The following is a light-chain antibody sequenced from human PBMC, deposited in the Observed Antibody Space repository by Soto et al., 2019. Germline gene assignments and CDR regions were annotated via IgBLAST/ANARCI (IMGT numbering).Light chain of an antibody. CDR2: NAS. Sequence: DIQMTQSPSTLPASSGDRVTLPCRASQTISSWLSWYQQKPGKAPKLLIYNASTLKSGVPSRFSGSGSGTEFTLTISSLQPDDFATYYCQQNNNYSVAFGQGTKVDI. CDR3: QQNNNYSVA. J-gene: IGKJ1*01. V-gene: IGKV1-5*03. CDR1: QTISSW.